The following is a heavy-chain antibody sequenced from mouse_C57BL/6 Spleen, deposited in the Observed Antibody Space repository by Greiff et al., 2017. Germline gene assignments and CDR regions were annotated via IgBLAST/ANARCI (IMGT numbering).Heavy chain of an antibody. CDR2: INPSTGGT. CDR3: ARGHYGSVYAMDY. D-gene: IGHD1-1*01. V-gene: IGHV1-42*01. CDR1: GYSFTGYY. Sequence: EVQLQQSGPELVKPGASVKISCKASGYSFTGYYMNWVKQSPEKSLEWIGEINPSTGGTTYNQKFKAKATLTVDKSSSTAYMQRKSLTSEDSAVYYCARGHYGSVYAMDYWGQGTSVTVSS. J-gene: IGHJ4*01.